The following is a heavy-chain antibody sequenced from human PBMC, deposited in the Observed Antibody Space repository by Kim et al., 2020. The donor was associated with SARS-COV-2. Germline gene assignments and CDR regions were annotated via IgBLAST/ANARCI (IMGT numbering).Heavy chain of an antibody. V-gene: IGHV1-8*01. D-gene: IGHD3-9*01. CDR2: MNPNSGNT. CDR3: ARVSGYYDILTGYYLEDY. Sequence: ASVKVSCKASGYTFTSYDINWVRQATGQGLEWMGWMNPNSGNTGYAQKFQGRVTMTRNTSISTAYMELSSLRSEDTAVYYCARVSGYYDILTGYYLEDYWGQGTLVTVSS. J-gene: IGHJ4*02. CDR1: GYTFTSYD.